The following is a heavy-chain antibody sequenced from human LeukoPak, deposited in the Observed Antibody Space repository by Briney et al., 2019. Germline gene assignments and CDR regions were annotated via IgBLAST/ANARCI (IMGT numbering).Heavy chain of an antibody. CDR1: GFTFSTFG. CDR3: AKERDGGTETTAKGFDY. J-gene: IGHJ4*02. D-gene: IGHD1/OR15-1a*01. V-gene: IGHV3-23*01. CDR2: ITHSGSNT. Sequence: GGSLRLSCAASGFTFSTFGMRWVRQAPGRGLEGVSGITHSGSNTYYADSVRVRFTISGDNSKNTLYLQKSSLRGADTAVYYCAKERDGGTETTAKGFDYWGQGTLVTVSS.